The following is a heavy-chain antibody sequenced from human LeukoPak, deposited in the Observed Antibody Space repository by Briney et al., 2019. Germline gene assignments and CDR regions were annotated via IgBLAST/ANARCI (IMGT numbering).Heavy chain of an antibody. J-gene: IGHJ4*02. CDR1: GGSISSSSYS. CDR3: ARHLSGWPPRVTLPFEC. D-gene: IGHD6-25*01. Sequence: SETLSLTCTVSGGSISSSSYSWGWIRQPPGKGLEWIGSIYYNGNTYYNPSLNSRVTISVDTSKNQFSLKLSSVTAGDTAIYYCARHLSGWPPRVTLPFECWGQGTLVTASS. CDR2: IYYNGNT. V-gene: IGHV4-39*01.